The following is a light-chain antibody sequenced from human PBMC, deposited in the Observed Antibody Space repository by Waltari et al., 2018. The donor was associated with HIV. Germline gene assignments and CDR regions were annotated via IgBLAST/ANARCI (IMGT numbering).Light chain of an antibody. J-gene: IGLJ3*02. CDR2: EVS. CDR1: SSDVGAYTY. V-gene: IGLV2-8*01. CDR3: SSYAGSNIWV. Sequence: QSALTQPPSASGSPGQSVPISCTGPSSDVGAYTYVCWHHQYQGKAPKLMICEVSKRPSGVPDRFSGSKSGNTASLTVSGLQAEDEADYYCSSYAGSNIWVFGGGTKLTVL.